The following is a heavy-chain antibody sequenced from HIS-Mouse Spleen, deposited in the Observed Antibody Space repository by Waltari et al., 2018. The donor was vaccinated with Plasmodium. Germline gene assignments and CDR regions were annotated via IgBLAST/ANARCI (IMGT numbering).Heavy chain of an antibody. V-gene: IGHV3-15*01. CDR2: IKSKTDGGKT. CDR3: TTPGQVGY. J-gene: IGHJ4*02. CDR1: GFTFSNAW. Sequence: EVQLVESGGGLVKPGGSLRLSCAASGFTFSNAWMSWVRQAPGKGLEWVGRIKSKTDGGKTDYAAPVKGRFTISRDDSKNTLYLQMNSLKTEDTAVYYCTTPGQVGYWGQGTLVTVSS. D-gene: IGHD2-15*01.